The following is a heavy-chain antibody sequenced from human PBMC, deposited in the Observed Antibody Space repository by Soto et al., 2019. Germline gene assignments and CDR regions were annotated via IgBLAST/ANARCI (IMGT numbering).Heavy chain of an antibody. CDR1: GGTFSRYA. J-gene: IGHJ5*02. D-gene: IGHD1-26*01. CDR2: IIPIFGTA. CDR3: ARAIVGPTTAGWLDP. V-gene: IGHV1-69*01. Sequence: SLQVSCKASGGTFSRYAISWVRQAPGQGLEWMGGIIPIFGTANYAQKFQGRVTITADESTSKAYMELSSLRFEDTAVYYCARAIVGPTTAGWLDPWGKGTRVTVDS.